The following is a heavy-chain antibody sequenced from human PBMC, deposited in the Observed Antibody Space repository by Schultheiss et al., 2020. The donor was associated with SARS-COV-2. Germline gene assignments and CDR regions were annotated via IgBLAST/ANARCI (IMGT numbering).Heavy chain of an antibody. V-gene: IGHV3-13*01. Sequence: GGSLRLSCAASGFTFSSYDMHWVRQATGKGLEWVSAIGTAGDTYYPGSVKGRFTISRENAKNSLYLQMNSLRAEDTALYYCARNGWSSYGDWWFDPWGQGTLVTVSS. CDR2: IGTAGDT. CDR1: GFTFSSYD. J-gene: IGHJ5*02. CDR3: ARNGWSSYGDWWFDP. D-gene: IGHD3-3*01.